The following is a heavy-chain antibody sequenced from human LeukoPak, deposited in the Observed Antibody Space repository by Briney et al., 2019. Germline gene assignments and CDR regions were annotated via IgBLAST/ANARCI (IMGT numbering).Heavy chain of an antibody. Sequence: GGSLRLSCSASGFTFSNFAMSWVRQAPGKGLEWVSAVSSDGINTYYTDSLKGRFTISRDNSKNTVFLQMHSLTAEETAVYYCARVWEYCTGVSCFAFDIWGQGTMVTVSS. J-gene: IGHJ3*02. CDR1: GFTFSNFA. CDR2: VSSDGINT. D-gene: IGHD2-8*02. V-gene: IGHV3-23*01. CDR3: ARVWEYCTGVSCFAFDI.